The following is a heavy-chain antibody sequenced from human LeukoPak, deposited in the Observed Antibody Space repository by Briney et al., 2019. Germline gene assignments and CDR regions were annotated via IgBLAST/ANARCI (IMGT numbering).Heavy chain of an antibody. Sequence: PGGSLRLSCAASGFTVSNNYMSWVRQAPGKGLEWVSVIYAGGSTYYADSVKGRFTISRDNSKNTLYLQMNSLRAEDTAVYYCAKDRAAPLPQGNFDYWGQGTLVTVSS. D-gene: IGHD6-13*01. CDR1: GFTVSNNY. CDR3: AKDRAAPLPQGNFDY. V-gene: IGHV3-53*01. J-gene: IGHJ4*02. CDR2: IYAGGST.